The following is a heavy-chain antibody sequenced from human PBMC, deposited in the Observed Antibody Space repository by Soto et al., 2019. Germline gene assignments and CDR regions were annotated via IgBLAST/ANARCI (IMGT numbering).Heavy chain of an antibody. CDR2: ISAYNGNT. V-gene: IGHV1-18*01. CDR3: ARGRFSYYYDSSGYYDFDY. D-gene: IGHD3-22*01. CDR1: GYTFTSYG. J-gene: IGHJ4*02. Sequence: QVQLVQSGAEVKKPGASVKVSCKASGYTFTSYGISWVRQAPGQGLEWMGWISAYNGNTNYAQKLQGRVTMTTDTSTSTAYMELRSLRSDDTAVYYCARGRFSYYYDSSGYYDFDYWGQGTLVTVSS.